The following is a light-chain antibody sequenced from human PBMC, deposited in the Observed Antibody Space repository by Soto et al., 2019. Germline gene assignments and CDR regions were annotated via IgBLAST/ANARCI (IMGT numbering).Light chain of an antibody. V-gene: IGKV1-6*01. CDR1: QDIRTE. CDR3: LQDYSYPRT. J-gene: IGKJ1*01. CDR2: ATS. Sequence: AIQMTQSPSSLSASVGDRVTITCRASQDIRTELGWYQQKPGNAPKLLIYATSILQSGVPSRFSVIESGTDFTLTISSLQPEDFATYDCLQDYSYPRTFGQGTKVEIK.